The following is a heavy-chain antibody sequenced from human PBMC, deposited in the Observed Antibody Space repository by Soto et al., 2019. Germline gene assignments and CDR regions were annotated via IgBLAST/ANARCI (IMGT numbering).Heavy chain of an antibody. CDR1: GYTFTSYY. D-gene: IGHD6-19*01. Sequence: ASVKVSCKASGYTFTSYYMHWVRQAPGQGLEWMGWINPNSGGTNYAQKFQGRVTMTRDTSISTAYMELSRLRSDDTAVYYCARVAVAVRPKNWFDPWGQGTLVTVSS. V-gene: IGHV1-2*02. CDR2: INPNSGGT. CDR3: ARVAVAVRPKNWFDP. J-gene: IGHJ5*02.